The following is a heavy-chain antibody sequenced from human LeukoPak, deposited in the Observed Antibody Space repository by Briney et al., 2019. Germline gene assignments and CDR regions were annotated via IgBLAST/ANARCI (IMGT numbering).Heavy chain of an antibody. CDR3: ARDSYYDSSGYYPL. CDR2: IYTSGST. V-gene: IGHV4-61*02. J-gene: IGHJ4*02. CDR1: GGSISSSSYY. Sequence: SETLSLTCTVSGGSISSSSYYWGWIRQPAGKGPEWIGRIYTSGSTNYNPSLKSRVTMSVDTSKNQFSLKLSSVTAADTAVYYCARDSYYDSSGYYPLWGQGTLVTVSS. D-gene: IGHD3-22*01.